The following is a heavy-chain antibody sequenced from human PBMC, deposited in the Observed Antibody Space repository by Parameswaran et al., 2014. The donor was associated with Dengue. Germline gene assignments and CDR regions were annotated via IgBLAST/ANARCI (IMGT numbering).Heavy chain of an antibody. CDR3: ARSYCSSTSCYGMDYYYYGMDV. J-gene: IGHJ6*02. CDR2: IYYSGST. D-gene: IGHD2-2*01. V-gene: IGHV4-59*01. Sequence: RWIRQPPGKGLEWIGYIYYSGSTNYNPSLKSRVTISVDTSKNQFSLKLSSVTAADTAVYYCARSYCSSTSCYGMDYYYYGMDVWGQGTTVTVSS.